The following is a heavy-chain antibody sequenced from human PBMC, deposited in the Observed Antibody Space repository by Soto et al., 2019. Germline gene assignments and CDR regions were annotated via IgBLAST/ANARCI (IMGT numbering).Heavy chain of an antibody. CDR1: GFSLSNARMG. CDR3: ARIRVVREGGSIWAQELPYYYYMDV. Sequence: GSGPTLVNPTETLTLTCTVSGFSLSNARMGVTWIRQPPGKALEWLAHIFSSDEKSYSTSLRSRLTISKDTSKSQVVLTMTNMDPVDTATYYCARIRVVREGGSIWAQELPYYYYMDVWGKGTTVTVSS. V-gene: IGHV2-26*01. CDR2: IFSSDEK. D-gene: IGHD1-7*01. J-gene: IGHJ6*03.